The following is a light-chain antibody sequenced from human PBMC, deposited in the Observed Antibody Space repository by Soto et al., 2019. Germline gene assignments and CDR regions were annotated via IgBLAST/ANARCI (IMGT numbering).Light chain of an antibody. CDR3: QHYAHYSPIT. V-gene: IGKV3-20*01. Sequence: ELVMTQSPATLSVSPGERATLSCRASQSVSSNLAWYQQRPGQAPGLLISGASSRATGIPDRFSGSGSGTDFTLTISRLEPEDFALYYGQHYAHYSPITFGQGTRLEIK. CDR1: QSVSSN. J-gene: IGKJ5*01. CDR2: GAS.